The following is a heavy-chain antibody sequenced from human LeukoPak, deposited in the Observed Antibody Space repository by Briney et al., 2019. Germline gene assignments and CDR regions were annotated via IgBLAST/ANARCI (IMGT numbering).Heavy chain of an antibody. CDR2: INPNSGGT. Sequence: ASVKVSCKASGYTFTGYYMHWVRQAPGQGLEWMGWINPNSGGTNYAQQFQGRLTMTRDTSISTAYMELSRLRSDDTAVYYCARDRGLDIAAAGKFRHYYYYMDIWGKGTTVTVSS. CDR1: GYTFTGYY. CDR3: ARDRGLDIAAAGKFRHYYYYMDI. J-gene: IGHJ6*03. V-gene: IGHV1-2*02. D-gene: IGHD6-13*01.